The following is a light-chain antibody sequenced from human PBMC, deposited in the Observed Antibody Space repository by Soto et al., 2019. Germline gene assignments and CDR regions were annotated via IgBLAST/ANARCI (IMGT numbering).Light chain of an antibody. Sequence: EIVMTQSPATLSVSPGERATLSCRASQSVSSNLAWYQQKPGQAPRLLIYGASTRATGIPDRFSGSGSGTDFALTISRLQPEDFATYFCQQSYNTRWTFGQGTKVDIK. J-gene: IGKJ1*01. CDR2: GAS. CDR1: QSVSSN. CDR3: QQSYNTRWT. V-gene: IGKV3D-15*01.